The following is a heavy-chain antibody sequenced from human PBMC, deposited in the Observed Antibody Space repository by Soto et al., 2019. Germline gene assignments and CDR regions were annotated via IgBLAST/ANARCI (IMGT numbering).Heavy chain of an antibody. CDR2: SDGSSAYT. CDR3: ARAVGNYYGMDV. CDR1: GFTISDYY. J-gene: IGHJ6*02. D-gene: IGHD1-26*01. V-gene: IGHV3-11*06. Sequence: GLSLRRSCAASGFTISDYYNNWIRQAPGKGLEWLSYSDGSSAYTNYADSVKGRFTISRDNAKNSLFLQLTSLRDEDTAVYYCARAVGNYYGMDVWGQGTTVTVSS.